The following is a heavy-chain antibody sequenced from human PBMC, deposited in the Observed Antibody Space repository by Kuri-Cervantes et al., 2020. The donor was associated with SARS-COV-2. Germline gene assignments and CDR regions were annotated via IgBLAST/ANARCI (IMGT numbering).Heavy chain of an antibody. D-gene: IGHD4-23*01. CDR2: INPNSGGT. Sequence: ASVKVSCKVSGYTLTELSMHWVRQAPGQGLEWMGRINPNSGGTNYAQKFQGRVTMTRDTSISTAYMELSGLRSDDTAVYYCARDPGGLDAFDIWGQGTMVTVSS. CDR3: ARDPGGLDAFDI. J-gene: IGHJ3*02. CDR1: GYTLTELS. V-gene: IGHV1-2*06.